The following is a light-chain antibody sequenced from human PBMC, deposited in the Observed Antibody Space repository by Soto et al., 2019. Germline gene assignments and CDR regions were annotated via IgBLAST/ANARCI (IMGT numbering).Light chain of an antibody. J-gene: IGLJ2*01. CDR2: DII. CDR3: SSYAGSNNFVV. CDR1: SRDIDGYNY. Sequence: QSALTQPPSASGSPGQSVTISCTGNSRDIDGYNYVSWYQQSPGKAPKLMIYDIIKRPSGVPDRFSGSKSGNTASLTVSGFQVEDEADYYCSSYAGSNNFVVFGGGTQLTVL. V-gene: IGLV2-8*01.